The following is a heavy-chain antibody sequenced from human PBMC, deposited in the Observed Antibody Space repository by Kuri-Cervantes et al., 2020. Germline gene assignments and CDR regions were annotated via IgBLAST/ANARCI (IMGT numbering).Heavy chain of an antibody. J-gene: IGHJ4*02. V-gene: IGHV1-18*01. CDR1: GYTFTSYG. CDR2: ISAHSGNT. Sequence: ASVKVSCKASGYTFTSYGVSWVRQAPGQGLEWMGWISAHSGNTNYAQKLQGRVTMTTDTSTTTAYMELRSLRSDDTAVYYCARESSSSWYSFDYWGQGTLVTVSS. D-gene: IGHD6-13*01. CDR3: ARESSSSWYSFDY.